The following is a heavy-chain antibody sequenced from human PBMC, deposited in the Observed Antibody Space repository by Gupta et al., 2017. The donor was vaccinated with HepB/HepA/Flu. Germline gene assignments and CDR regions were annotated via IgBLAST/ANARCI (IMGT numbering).Heavy chain of an antibody. J-gene: IGHJ4*02. Sequence: QFVESGGGVVEPGRSLPLLCAALGLTFSSSALHWVRQAPGKGLEWVAFVRSDASTIYYANSVKGRFTISRDNSKNTVYLQMNSLRDEDTAVYYCVRQYSSGWFGAVDYWGQGTLVTVSS. CDR3: VRQYSSGWFGAVDY. CDR2: VRSDASTI. CDR1: GLTFSSSA. V-gene: IGHV3-30-3*01. D-gene: IGHD6-19*01.